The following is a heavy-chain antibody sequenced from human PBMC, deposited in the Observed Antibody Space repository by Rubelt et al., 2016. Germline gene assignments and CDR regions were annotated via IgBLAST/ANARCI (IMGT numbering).Heavy chain of an antibody. CDR1: GFTFSSYA. D-gene: IGHD3-22*01. Sequence: LVQPGGSLRLSCAASGFTFSSYAMSWVRQAPGKGLVWVSHINSDGSTRYADSVKGRFTISRDNAKTTLHLQMTSLRVKDTAVYYCGRDLSGSIDYWGQGTLVTVSS. CDR2: INSDGST. J-gene: IGHJ4*02. V-gene: IGHV3-74*01. CDR3: GRDLSGSIDY.